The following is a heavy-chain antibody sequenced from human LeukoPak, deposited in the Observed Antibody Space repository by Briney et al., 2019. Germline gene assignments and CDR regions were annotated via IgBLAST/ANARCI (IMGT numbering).Heavy chain of an antibody. V-gene: IGHV3-7*01. Sequence: PGGSLRLSCAASGFTFSSYWMSWVRQAPGKGLEWVANIKEDGSEKYYVDSVKGRSTISRDNAKNSLYLQMNSLRAEDTAVYYCANLIAAPGRGRYLWGQGTLVTVSS. D-gene: IGHD6-13*01. J-gene: IGHJ5*02. CDR2: IKEDGSEK. CDR3: ANLIAAPGRGRYL. CDR1: GFTFSSYW.